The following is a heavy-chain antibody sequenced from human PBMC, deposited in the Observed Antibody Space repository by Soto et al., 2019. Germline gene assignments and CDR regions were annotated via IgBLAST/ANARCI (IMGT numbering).Heavy chain of an antibody. CDR3: ARDTHSAGGWFDT. V-gene: IGHV1-69*17. D-gene: IGHD2-15*01. CDR1: GGTSRSLS. J-gene: IGHJ5*02. CDR2: ITPLFGIP. Sequence: QVQLVQSGAEVKKPGSSVKVSCKASGGTSRSLSITWVRQAPGQGLEWMGGITPLFGIPNYPQKFQGRLTITADKSTGTGYWELSSLRSEDTAVYYCARDTHSAGGWFDTWGRGTLVTVSS.